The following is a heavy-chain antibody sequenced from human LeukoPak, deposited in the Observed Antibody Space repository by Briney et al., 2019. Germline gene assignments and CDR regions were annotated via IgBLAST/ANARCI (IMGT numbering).Heavy chain of an antibody. D-gene: IGHD3-22*01. CDR2: LHAAGGT. J-gene: IGHJ4*02. Sequence: GGSLRLSCAASGLTVSSNYITWVRQPPGKGLEWVSVLHAAGGTYYADSVKGRFTISRHISKNTVYLQMNSLRAEDTAVYHCAREGYDSSGYPRLLDYWGQGTLVTVSS. CDR1: GLTVSSNY. V-gene: IGHV3-53*04. CDR3: AREGYDSSGYPRLLDY.